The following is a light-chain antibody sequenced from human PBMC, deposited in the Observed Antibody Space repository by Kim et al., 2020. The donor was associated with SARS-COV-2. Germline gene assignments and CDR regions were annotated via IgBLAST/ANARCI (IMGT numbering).Light chain of an antibody. CDR3: QQYDNLPPLT. V-gene: IGKV1-33*01. J-gene: IGKJ2*01. CDR2: DAS. CDR1: QDISNY. Sequence: ASVGDRVTITCQASQDISNYLNWYQQKPGKAPKLLIYDASNLETGVPSRFSGSGSGTDFTFTISSLQPEDIATYYCQQYDNLPPLTFGQGTKLEIK.